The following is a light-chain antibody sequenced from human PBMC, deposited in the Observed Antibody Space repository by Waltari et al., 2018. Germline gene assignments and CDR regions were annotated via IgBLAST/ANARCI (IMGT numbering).Light chain of an antibody. CDR1: NSNIGSAN. Sequence: QSVLTQPPSASGTPGQRVTISCSGSNSNIGSANVYWYQHLPGAAPKLLIYKNNQRPSGIPDRFPGSKSGTSASLAISGLRSEDDGDYYCVGWDASLSGYVFGTGTKVTVL. CDR2: KNN. V-gene: IGLV1-47*01. CDR3: VGWDASLSGYV. J-gene: IGLJ1*01.